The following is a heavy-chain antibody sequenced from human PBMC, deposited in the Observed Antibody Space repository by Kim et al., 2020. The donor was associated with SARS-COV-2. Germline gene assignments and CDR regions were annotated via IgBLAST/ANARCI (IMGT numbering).Heavy chain of an antibody. J-gene: IGHJ4*03. D-gene: IGHD2-21*01. CDR1: GFTFSSYA. CDR2: ISGSGGST. CDR3: AKDPTELRKAYCCGDCYFYD. Sequence: GGSLRLSCAASGFTFSSYAMSWVRQAPGKGLEWVSGISGSGGSTYYADSVKGRFTISRDNSKNTLYLQMNSLRAEDTAVYYCAKDPTELRKAYCCGDCYFYDWGQGTLCTVSS. V-gene: IGHV3-23*01.